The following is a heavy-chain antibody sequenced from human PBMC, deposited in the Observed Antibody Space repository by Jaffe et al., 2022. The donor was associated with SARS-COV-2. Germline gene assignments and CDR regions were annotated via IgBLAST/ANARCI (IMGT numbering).Heavy chain of an antibody. CDR1: GFTFSSHV. Sequence: EVQLVESGGGLAQPGGSLRLSCAASGFTFSSHVMNWVRQAPGKGLEWVSVISSSGGTTYYADSVKGRFTISRDNSKNTLYLQMSSLTAEDTAVYYCAKTSGAGSDYWGQGTLVTVSS. CDR3: AKTSGAGSDY. V-gene: IGHV3-23*04. J-gene: IGHJ4*02. CDR2: ISSSGGTT. D-gene: IGHD3-10*01.